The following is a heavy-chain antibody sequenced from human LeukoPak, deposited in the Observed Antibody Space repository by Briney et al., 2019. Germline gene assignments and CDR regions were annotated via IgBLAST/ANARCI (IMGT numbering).Heavy chain of an antibody. CDR2: ISAYNGNT. CDR1: GYTFTSYG. V-gene: IGHV1-18*01. Sequence: ASVKVSCKASGYTFTSYGISWVRQAPGQGLEWMGWISAYNGNTNYAQKLQGRVTMTTDTSTSTAYMELRSLRSDDTAVYYCASDYGPTGTLQRRAEYFQHWGQGTLVTVSS. CDR3: ASDYGPTGTLQRRAEYFQH. D-gene: IGHD1-1*01. J-gene: IGHJ1*01.